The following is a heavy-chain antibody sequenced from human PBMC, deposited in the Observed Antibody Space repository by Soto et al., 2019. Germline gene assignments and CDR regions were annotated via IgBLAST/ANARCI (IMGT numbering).Heavy chain of an antibody. D-gene: IGHD6-13*01. V-gene: IGHV3-33*01. CDR3: ARVGSSWSFDY. CDR2: IWYDGSNK. J-gene: IGHJ4*02. CDR1: GFTFSSYG. Sequence: LRLSCAASGFTFSSYGMHWVRQAPGKGLEWVAIIWYDGSNKYYADSVKGRFTISRDSSKNPLYLQMNSLRAEDTAVYYCARVGSSWSFDYWGQGTLVTVSS.